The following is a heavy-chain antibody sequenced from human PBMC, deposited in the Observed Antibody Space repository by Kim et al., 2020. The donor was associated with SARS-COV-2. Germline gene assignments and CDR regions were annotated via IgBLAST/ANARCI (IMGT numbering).Heavy chain of an antibody. CDR3: AGDASLRGLNWFDP. V-gene: IGHV3-53*01. Sequence: GGSLRLSCAASGFTVSSNYMSWVRQAPGKGLEWVSVIYSGGSTYYADSVKCRFTIYRDNTKNTLYLQMNSLRAEDTAVYYCAGDASLRGLNWFDPWGQGTLVTVSS. CDR1: GFTVSSNY. D-gene: IGHD3-10*01. J-gene: IGHJ5*02. CDR2: IYSGGST.